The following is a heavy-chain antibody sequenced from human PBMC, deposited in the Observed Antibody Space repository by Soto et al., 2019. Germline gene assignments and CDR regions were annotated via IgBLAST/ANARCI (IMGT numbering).Heavy chain of an antibody. CDR1: GYTLTELS. D-gene: IGHD1-26*01. CDR3: AKAQDIVGATSYAFDI. CDR2: FDPEDGET. Sequence: ASVKVSCKVSGYTLTELSMHWVRQAPGKGLEWMGGFDPEDGETIYAQKFQGRVTMTEDTSTDTAYMELSSLRSEDTAVYYCAKAQDIVGATSYAFDIWGQGTMVTVSS. J-gene: IGHJ3*02. V-gene: IGHV1-24*01.